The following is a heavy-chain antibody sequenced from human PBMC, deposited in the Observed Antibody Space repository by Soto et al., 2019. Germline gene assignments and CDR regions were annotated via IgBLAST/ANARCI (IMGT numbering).Heavy chain of an antibody. CDR2: ISGSGGST. V-gene: IGHV3-23*01. CDR1: GFTFSSYA. D-gene: IGHD3-3*01. Sequence: GGSLRLSCAASGFTFSSYAMSWVRQAPGKGLEWASAISGSGGSTYYADSVKGRFTISRDNSKNTLYLQMNSLRAEDTAVYYCAKDTIFGVVRPNWFDPWGQGTLVTVSS. CDR3: AKDTIFGVVRPNWFDP. J-gene: IGHJ5*02.